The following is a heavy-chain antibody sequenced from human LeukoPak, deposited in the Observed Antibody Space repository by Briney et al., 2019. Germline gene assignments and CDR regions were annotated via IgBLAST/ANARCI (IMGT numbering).Heavy chain of an antibody. D-gene: IGHD3-3*01. V-gene: IGHV3-30*18. CDR3: AKAYTIFGVVIFQYHYMDV. J-gene: IGHJ6*03. Sequence: GGSLRLSCVASGFTFSSFGMHWVRQAPGKGLEWVAVISYDGSNKYYADFVKGRFTISRDNSKNTLYLQMNSLRGEDTAVYYCAKAYTIFGVVIFQYHYMDVWGKGTTVTVSS. CDR1: GFTFSSFG. CDR2: ISYDGSNK.